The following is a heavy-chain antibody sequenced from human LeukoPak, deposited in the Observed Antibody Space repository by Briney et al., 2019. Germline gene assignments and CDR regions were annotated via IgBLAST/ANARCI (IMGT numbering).Heavy chain of an antibody. V-gene: IGHV1-69*13. CDR1: GGTFSSYA. J-gene: IGHJ4*02. CDR3: ARFHYCGGDCYSGFDY. CDR2: IIPIFGTA. D-gene: IGHD2-21*01. Sequence: GASVKVSCKASGGTFSSYAISWVRQAPGQGLEWMGGIIPIFGTANYAQKFQGRVTITADESTSTAYMELSSLRSEDTAVYYCARFHYCGGDCYSGFDYWGQGTLGTVSS.